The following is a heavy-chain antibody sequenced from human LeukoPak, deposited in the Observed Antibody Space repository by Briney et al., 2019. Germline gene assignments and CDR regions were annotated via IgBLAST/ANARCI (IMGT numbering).Heavy chain of an antibody. J-gene: IGHJ4*02. V-gene: IGHV4-59*11. CDR1: TGSLNNHY. CDR3: ARDQIGYGLDY. CDR2: VYNSWNT. Sequence: PETLSLTCLLSTGSLNNHYSSWIRQPPGAGREWIGYVYNSWNTNYNPSLQSRVTISMDASRKQFSLNLTSVTAADTAVYYCARDQIGYGLDYWGQGTLVTVSS. D-gene: IGHD5-18*01.